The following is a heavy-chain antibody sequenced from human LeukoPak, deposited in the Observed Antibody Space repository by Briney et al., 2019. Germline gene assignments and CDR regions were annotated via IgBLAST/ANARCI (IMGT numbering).Heavy chain of an antibody. CDR1: GYTFTSYD. CDR3: ARDLMYCDTMSCYDGDFDY. Sequence: ASVKVSCKASGYTFTSYDINWVRQATGQGLEWMGWMNPNSGNTGYAQKFQGRVTITRNTSISTAYMELRSLRSDDTAIYYCARDLMYCDTMSCYDGDFDYWGQGTPVTVSS. V-gene: IGHV1-8*03. D-gene: IGHD2-2*01. CDR2: MNPNSGNT. J-gene: IGHJ4*02.